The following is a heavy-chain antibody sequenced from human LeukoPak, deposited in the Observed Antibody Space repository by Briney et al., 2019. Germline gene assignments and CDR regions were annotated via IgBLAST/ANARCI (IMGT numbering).Heavy chain of an antibody. CDR2: IIPIFGTA. CDR3: ASMVTTGDAFDI. Sequence: SVKVSCKASGGTFSSYAISWVRQAPGQGLEWMGGIIPIFGTANYAQKFQGRVTITTDESTSTAYMELSSLRSEDTAVYYCASMVTTGDAFDIWGQGTMVTVSS. CDR1: GGTFSSYA. V-gene: IGHV1-69*05. J-gene: IGHJ3*02. D-gene: IGHD4-17*01.